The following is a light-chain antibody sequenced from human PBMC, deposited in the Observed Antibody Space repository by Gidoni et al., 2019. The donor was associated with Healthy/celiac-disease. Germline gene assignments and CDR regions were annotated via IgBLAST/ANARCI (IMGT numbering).Light chain of an antibody. CDR2: EVS. CDR3: SSYAGSNNVV. CDR1: SSDVGGYNY. J-gene: IGLJ2*01. V-gene: IGLV2-8*01. Sequence: QSALTQPPSASGSPGQSVTITCTGPSSDVGGYNYVSWYQQHPGKAPKLMIYEVSKRPSGVPDRFSGSKSGNMASLTVSGLQAEDEADYYCSSYAGSNNVVFGGGTKLTVL.